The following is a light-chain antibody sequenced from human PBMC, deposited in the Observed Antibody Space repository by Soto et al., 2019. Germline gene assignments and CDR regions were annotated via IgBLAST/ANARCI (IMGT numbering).Light chain of an antibody. J-gene: IGKJ1*01. CDR2: AAS. V-gene: IGKV1-39*01. CDR3: QQSHNSPET. Sequence: DIQMTQSPSSLSASPGDRVTFTCRASQDINIYINWYQQKPGKAPKLLIYAASRLQTGVPSRFSGSGSGTDFTLTISSLQPEDFATYYCQQSHNSPETFGQGTKVEIK. CDR1: QDINIY.